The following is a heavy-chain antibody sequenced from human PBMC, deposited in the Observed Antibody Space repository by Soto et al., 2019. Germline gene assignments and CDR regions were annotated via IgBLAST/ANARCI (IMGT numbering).Heavy chain of an antibody. CDR3: GRTGAIVILPPSAPHGRGMTTLTTSDFDY. Sequence: QVQLVQSGAEVKKPGASVKVSCTASGYTFTNYGIGWVRQAPGQGLEWMGWISTYKGNTNYAQSFQGRVTMTTDTPTSTAYMELRSLRSDDTAVYYCGRTGAIVILPPSAPHGRGMTTLTTSDFDYWGQGTLVTVSS. CDR1: GYTFTNYG. CDR2: ISTYKGNT. D-gene: IGHD4-17*01. V-gene: IGHV1-18*01. J-gene: IGHJ4*02.